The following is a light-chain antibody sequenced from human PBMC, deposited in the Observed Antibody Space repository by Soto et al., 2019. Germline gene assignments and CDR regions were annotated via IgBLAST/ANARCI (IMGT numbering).Light chain of an antibody. V-gene: IGKV3-11*01. CDR2: DAS. CDR1: QSVRTY. J-gene: IGKJ5*01. Sequence: EVVLTQSPATLSLSPGERATLSCRASQSVRTYLAWYQQKPGQAPRLLIHDASSRATGIPARFSGSGSRTDFTLTISSLEPEDFAVYYCQQRTNWPSSTFGQGTRLEI. CDR3: QQRTNWPSST.